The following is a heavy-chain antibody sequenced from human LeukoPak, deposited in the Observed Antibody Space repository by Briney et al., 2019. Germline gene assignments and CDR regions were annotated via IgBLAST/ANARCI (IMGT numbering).Heavy chain of an antibody. D-gene: IGHD5-24*01. J-gene: IGHJ6*02. V-gene: IGHV4-4*02. CDR3: ARGAEMATIDYYYGMDV. CDR1: GGSISSSNW. CDR2: IYHSGST. Sequence: SETLSLTCAVSGGSISSSNWWSWVRQPPGKGLEWIGEIYHSGSTNYNPSLKSRVTISVDKSKNQFSLKLSSVTAADTAVYYCARGAEMATIDYYYGMDVWGQGTTVTVSS.